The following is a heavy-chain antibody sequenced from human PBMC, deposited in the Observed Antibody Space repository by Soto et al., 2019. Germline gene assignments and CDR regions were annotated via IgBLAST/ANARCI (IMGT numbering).Heavy chain of an antibody. CDR2: TYHSGST. Sequence: QVQLQESGPGLVKPSGTLSLTCAVSSGSISSGNWWSLVRQPPGEGLEWIGETYHSGSTHYNPSLKSRVTISVDKSKNQISLKLRSVTAADTAVYYCARRPGFVVPFDPWGQGTLVTVSS. CDR1: SGSISSGNW. CDR3: ARRPGFVVPFDP. V-gene: IGHV4-4*02. D-gene: IGHD2-21*01. J-gene: IGHJ5*02.